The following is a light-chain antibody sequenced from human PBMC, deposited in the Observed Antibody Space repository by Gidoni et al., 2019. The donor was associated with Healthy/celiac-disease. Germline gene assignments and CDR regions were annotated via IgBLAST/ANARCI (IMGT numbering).Light chain of an antibody. CDR1: QSISSW. CDR2: KAS. V-gene: IGKV1-5*03. Sequence: IQITPSPSPLSASVGDRVTITCRASQSISSWLAWYQQKPGKAPKLLIYKASSLESGVPSRFSGSGSGTEFTLTISSLQPDDFATYYCQQYNSYPWTFGQXTKVEIK. CDR3: QQYNSYPWT. J-gene: IGKJ1*01.